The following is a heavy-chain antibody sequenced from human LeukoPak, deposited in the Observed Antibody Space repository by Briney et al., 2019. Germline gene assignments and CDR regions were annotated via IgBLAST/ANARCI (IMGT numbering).Heavy chain of an antibody. CDR1: GASVSSYY. V-gene: IGHV4-59*02. CDR2: IYYSGST. D-gene: IGHD1-26*01. J-gene: IGHJ4*02. CDR3: ARWDSGSYFLDY. Sequence: PSETLSLTCTVSGASVSSYYWNWIRQPPGKGQEWIGYIYYSGSTNYNPSLKSRVTISVDTSKNQFSLKLNSVTAADTAVYYCARWDSGSYFLDYWGQGTLVTVSS.